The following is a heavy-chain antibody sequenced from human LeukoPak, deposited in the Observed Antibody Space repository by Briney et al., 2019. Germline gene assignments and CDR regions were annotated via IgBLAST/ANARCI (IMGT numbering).Heavy chain of an antibody. D-gene: IGHD4-17*01. V-gene: IGHV4-59*01. CDR2: IYSSGST. Sequence: SETLSLTCTVSGASMSSYYWTWIRQPPGKGLEWFGYIYSSGSTNSNPSLKSRVTISVDTSKNQFSLNLSSVTAADTAVYYCARGGEAGLADWGQGTPVTVSS. J-gene: IGHJ4*02. CDR3: ARGGEAGLAD. CDR1: GASMSSYY.